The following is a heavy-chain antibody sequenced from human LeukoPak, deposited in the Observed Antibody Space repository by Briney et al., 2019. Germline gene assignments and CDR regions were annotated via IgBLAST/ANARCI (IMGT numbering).Heavy chain of an antibody. D-gene: IGHD3-22*01. CDR2: ISYDGSNK. CDR1: GFTFSSYA. Sequence: GRSLRLSCAASGFTFSSYAMHWVRQAPGKGLEWVAVISYDGSNKYYADSVKGRFTISRDNSKNTLYLQMNSLRAEDTAVYYCARELGSSGYYPFDYWGQGTLVTVSS. V-gene: IGHV3-30*04. CDR3: ARELGSSGYYPFDY. J-gene: IGHJ4*02.